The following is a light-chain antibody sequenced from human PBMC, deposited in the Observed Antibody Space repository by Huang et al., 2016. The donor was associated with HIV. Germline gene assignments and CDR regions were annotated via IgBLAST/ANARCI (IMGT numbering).Light chain of an antibody. CDR3: QQYNNWPPV. CDR2: GAS. J-gene: IGKJ1*01. V-gene: IGKV3-15*01. CDR1: QSVSSN. Sequence: EIVMTQSPVTLSVSPGERATLSCRASQSVSSNLAWYQQKPGQAPRLLSYGASTRATGSPARFSGSGSGTEFTLTISSLQSEDFAVYYCQQYNNWPPVFGQGTKVEIK.